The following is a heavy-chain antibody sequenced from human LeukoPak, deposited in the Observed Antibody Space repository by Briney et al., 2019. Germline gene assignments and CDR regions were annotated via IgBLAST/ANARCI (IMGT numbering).Heavy chain of an antibody. D-gene: IGHD4/OR15-4a*01. CDR2: IYYSGST. J-gene: IGHJ3*02. V-gene: IGHV4-39*01. Sequence: SETLSLTCTVSGGSISSSSYYWGWIRQPPGKGLEWIGSIYYSGSTYYNPSLKSRVTMSVDTSKNQFSLKLSSVTAADTAVYYCATPTGVRLLDAFDIWGQGTMVTVSS. CDR1: GGSISSSSYY. CDR3: ATPTGVRLLDAFDI.